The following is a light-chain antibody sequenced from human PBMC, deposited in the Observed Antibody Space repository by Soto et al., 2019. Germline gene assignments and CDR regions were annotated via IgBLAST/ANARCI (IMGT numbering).Light chain of an antibody. CDR3: AVWDDRLSGL. Sequence: QSVLTQPPSASGTPGQRVIITCSGGSSNVERNYVYWYQHLPGMAPKLLIYRDDQRPSGVPDRFSGSKSGTSASLAISGLRSEDEAAYYCAVWDDRLSGLFGGGTKLTVL. J-gene: IGLJ3*02. V-gene: IGLV1-47*01. CDR1: SSNVERNY. CDR2: RDD.